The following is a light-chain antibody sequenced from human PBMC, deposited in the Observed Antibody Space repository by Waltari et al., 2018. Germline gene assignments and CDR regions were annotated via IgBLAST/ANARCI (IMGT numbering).Light chain of an antibody. CDR3: QQYSSSPRT. Sequence: EIVLTQSPGTLSLSPGEGATLSCRASQSVSSNSLAWYQQKPGQAPRLLIYGASFRATGIPDRFSGSGSGTDFSLIISRLEPEDFVVYYCQQYSSSPRTFGQGTKVEIK. J-gene: IGKJ1*01. V-gene: IGKV3-20*01. CDR1: QSVSSNS. CDR2: GAS.